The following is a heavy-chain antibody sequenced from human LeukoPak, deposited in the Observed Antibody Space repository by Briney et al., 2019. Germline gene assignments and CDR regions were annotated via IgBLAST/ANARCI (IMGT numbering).Heavy chain of an antibody. J-gene: IGHJ5*02. D-gene: IGHD3-10*01. CDR2: IHHSGST. CDR3: ARGGYYGSGNDFRFDP. V-gene: IGHV4-38-2*02. CDR1: GYSISSGYY. Sequence: SETLSLTCTVSGYSISSGYYWGWIRQPPGKGPEWIGSIHHSGSTYYNPSLKSRVTISIDTSKNQFSLKLTSVTAADTAVYFCARGGYYGSGNDFRFDPWGQGTLVTVSS.